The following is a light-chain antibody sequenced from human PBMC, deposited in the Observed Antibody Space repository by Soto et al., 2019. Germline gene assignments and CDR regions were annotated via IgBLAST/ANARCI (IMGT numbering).Light chain of an antibody. CDR3: LQDYTYPRT. CDR2: AAS. Sequence: DIQLTQSPSFLSASVGDRVTITCRASQGISSYLAWYQQKPGKAPKLLIYAASTLQSGVPSRFSGSGSGTEFTLTISSLQPEDFATYYCLQDYTYPRTFGQGTSVEI. CDR1: QGISSY. J-gene: IGKJ1*01. V-gene: IGKV1-9*01.